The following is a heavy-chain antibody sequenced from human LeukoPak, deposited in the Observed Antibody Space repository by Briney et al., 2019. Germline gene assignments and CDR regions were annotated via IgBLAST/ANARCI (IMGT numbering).Heavy chain of an antibody. Sequence: GGSLKLSCAASGSTFSGSAMHWVRQASGKGLEWVGRIRSKANSYATAYAASVKGRFTISRDDSKNTAYLQMNSLKTEDTAVYYCYFWSGYYIYWGQGTLVTVSS. CDR2: IRSKANSYAT. CDR3: YFWSGYYIY. V-gene: IGHV3-73*01. J-gene: IGHJ4*02. CDR1: GSTFSGSA. D-gene: IGHD3-3*01.